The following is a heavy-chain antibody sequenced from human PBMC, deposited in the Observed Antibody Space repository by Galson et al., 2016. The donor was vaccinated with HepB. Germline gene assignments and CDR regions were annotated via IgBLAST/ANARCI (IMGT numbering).Heavy chain of an antibody. J-gene: IGHJ5*02. CDR1: GFTFSGHG. CDR3: ARIQEGSGWGRFDA. Sequence: SLRLSCAASGFTFSGHGMNWVRQAPGKGLEWVAVIWYDGSLKYYSDSVKGRFTITRDNSKNILNLQMDSLRAEDTAMYFCARIQEGSGWGRFDAWGQGTLVTVSS. D-gene: IGHD2-15*01. V-gene: IGHV3-33*08. CDR2: IWYDGSLK.